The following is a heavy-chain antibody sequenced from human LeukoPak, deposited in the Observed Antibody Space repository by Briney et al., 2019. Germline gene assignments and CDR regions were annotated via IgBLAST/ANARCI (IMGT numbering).Heavy chain of an antibody. Sequence: GGSLRLSCAASGFTFSSYAMSWVRQAPGKGLEWVSAISGSGGSTYYADSVKGRFTISRDNSKNTLYLQMNSLRAEDTAVYYWAKVGSSSSRSDYWGQGTLVTVSS. V-gene: IGHV3-23*01. D-gene: IGHD6-19*01. CDR1: GFTFSSYA. CDR3: AKVGSSSSRSDY. CDR2: ISGSGGST. J-gene: IGHJ4*02.